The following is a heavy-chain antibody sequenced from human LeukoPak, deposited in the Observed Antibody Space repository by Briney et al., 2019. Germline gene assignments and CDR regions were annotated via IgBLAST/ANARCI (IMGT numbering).Heavy chain of an antibody. Sequence: GGSLRLSCAASGFTFSTCAMSWVRKAPGKGLEWVSGISGTTSGTYYADSVKGRFTISRDNSKNTLFLQVNSLRAEDTAVYYCAKVRTYFYHGLDVWGQGTTVTVSS. D-gene: IGHD1-14*01. CDR3: AKVRTYFYHGLDV. V-gene: IGHV3-23*01. CDR2: ISGTTSGT. J-gene: IGHJ6*02. CDR1: GFTFSTCA.